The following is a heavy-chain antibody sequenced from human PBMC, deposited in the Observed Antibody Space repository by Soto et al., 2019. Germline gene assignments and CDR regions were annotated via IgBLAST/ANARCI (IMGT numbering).Heavy chain of an antibody. D-gene: IGHD2-8*01. CDR1: GFTFSNYG. V-gene: IGHV3-30*18. J-gene: IGHJ6*02. CDR3: AKDTIVLMVYATPDYYYYGMDV. CDR2: ISYDGSNK. Sequence: QVQLVESGGGVVQPGRSLRLSCAASGFTFSNYGMHWVRQAPGKGLEWVAVISYDGSNKYYADSVKGRFTISRDNSKNTLYLQMNSLRAEDTAVYYCAKDTIVLMVYATPDYYYYGMDVWGQGTTVTVSS.